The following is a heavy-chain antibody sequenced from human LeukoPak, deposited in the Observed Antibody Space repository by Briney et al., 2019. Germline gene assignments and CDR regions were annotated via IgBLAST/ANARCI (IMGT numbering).Heavy chain of an antibody. CDR2: IIPMFGTT. CDR3: ARATAKGNYSHGMDV. CDR1: GGTLWSYA. D-gene: IGHD2-21*02. J-gene: IGHJ6*04. Sequence: SVKVSCKASGGTLWSYAMSWVRQAPGQGLEWMGGIIPMFGTTNYAQKIQGRVTIGADTSTNTAYVEVRGLRSEDTAVYYCARATAKGNYSHGMDVWGKGTTVSVSS. V-gene: IGHV1-69*06.